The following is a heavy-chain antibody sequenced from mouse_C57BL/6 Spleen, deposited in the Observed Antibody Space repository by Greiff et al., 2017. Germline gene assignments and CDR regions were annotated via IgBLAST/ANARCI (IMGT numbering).Heavy chain of an antibody. CDR1: GYTFTSYT. CDR3: AIQGPPITTGVADDF. J-gene: IGHJ2*01. V-gene: IGHV1-4*01. D-gene: IGHD1-1*01. CDR2: INPSSGYT. Sequence: VKLMESGAELARPGASVKMSCKASGYTFTSYTMHWVKQRPGQGLEWIGSINPSSGYTKYNQKFKDKATLTADKSSRTAYMQRSSLTSEDSAVYYCAIQGPPITTGVADDFWGQGTTLTVSS.